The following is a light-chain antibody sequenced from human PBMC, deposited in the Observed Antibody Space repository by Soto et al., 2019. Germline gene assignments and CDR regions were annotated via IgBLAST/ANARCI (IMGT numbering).Light chain of an antibody. J-gene: IGKJ1*01. CDR3: QQYNNWPRA. CDR1: QSVRSN. Sequence: EIVITQSPATLSVSPGERATLSCRASQSVRSNLAWYQQKPGQAPMLLIYGASTRATGIPARFSGSGSGTEFTLTISSLQSEDFDVYYCQQYNNWPRAFGHGTKV. V-gene: IGKV3-15*01. CDR2: GAS.